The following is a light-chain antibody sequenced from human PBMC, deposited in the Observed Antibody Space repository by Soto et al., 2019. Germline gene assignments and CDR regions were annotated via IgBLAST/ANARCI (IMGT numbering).Light chain of an antibody. Sequence: EIVMTQSPATLSVSPGDRVTLSCRASQSVRSNSAWYQQKPGQVPRLLIYGASRRANGIPARFSGSGYETEFTLTISSLQSEDFAFYYCQQYNSWPLTFGGGTKVEIK. CDR2: GAS. CDR1: QSVRSN. V-gene: IGKV3-15*01. CDR3: QQYNSWPLT. J-gene: IGKJ4*01.